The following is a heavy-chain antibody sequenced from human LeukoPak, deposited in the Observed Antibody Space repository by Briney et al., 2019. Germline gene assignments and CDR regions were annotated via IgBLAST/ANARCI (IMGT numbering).Heavy chain of an antibody. D-gene: IGHD3-10*01. CDR1: GGSVSSSSYY. CDR3: ARHQSYGSGTYYAPFDN. Sequence: AETLSLTCTVSGGSVSSSSYYWGWIRQPPMKGLEWIGSIYYRGTTEYNLSLKSRVTISVATSRNQFSLKLSSVTAADTAVYYCARHQSYGSGTYYAPFDNWGQGILVTVSS. J-gene: IGHJ4*02. CDR2: IYYRGTT. V-gene: IGHV4-39*01.